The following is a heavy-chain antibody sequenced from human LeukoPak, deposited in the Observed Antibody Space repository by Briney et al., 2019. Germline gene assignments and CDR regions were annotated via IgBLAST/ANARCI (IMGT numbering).Heavy chain of an antibody. CDR3: ARDSDYYYGSGSYPPTYY. J-gene: IGHJ4*02. CDR1: GYTFTSYG. D-gene: IGHD3-10*01. V-gene: IGHV1-18*01. CDR2: ISAYNGNT. Sequence: ASVKVSCKASGYTFTSYGISWVRQAPGQGLEWMGWISAYNGNTNCAQKLQGRVTMTTDTSTSTAYMELRSLRSDDTAVYYCARDSDYYYGSGSYPPTYYWGQGTLVTVSS.